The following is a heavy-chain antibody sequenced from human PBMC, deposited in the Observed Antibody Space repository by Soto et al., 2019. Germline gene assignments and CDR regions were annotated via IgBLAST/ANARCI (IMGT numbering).Heavy chain of an antibody. Sequence: SETLSLTCTVSSGSISSGDYYWSWIRQPPGKGLEWIGYIYYSGSTYYNPSLKSRVTISVDTSKNQFSLKLSSVTAADTAVYYCAREPEDYYDSSGYYPTPSWGQGTMVTVSS. CDR1: SGSISSGDYY. CDR2: IYYSGST. D-gene: IGHD3-22*01. CDR3: AREPEDYYDSSGYYPTPS. J-gene: IGHJ3*01. V-gene: IGHV4-30-4*01.